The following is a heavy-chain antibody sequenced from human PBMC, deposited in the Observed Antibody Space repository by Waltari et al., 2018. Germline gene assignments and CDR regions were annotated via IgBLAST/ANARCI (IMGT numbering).Heavy chain of an antibody. Sequence: AQLEDSEGGRMQPGGSLRLPCVASGFTASHISLRWVRQAPGKGLEWVSVLYAGGRAYYRDSVRGRFTISSDSSKNTLYLQMNNLRDEDTAVYFCARAGLGSPSQWLQIFDSWGQGALVTVSS. V-gene: IGHV3-53*01. CDR1: GFTASHIS. J-gene: IGHJ5*01. CDR3: ARAGLGSPSQWLQIFDS. D-gene: IGHD6-19*01. CDR2: LYAGGRA.